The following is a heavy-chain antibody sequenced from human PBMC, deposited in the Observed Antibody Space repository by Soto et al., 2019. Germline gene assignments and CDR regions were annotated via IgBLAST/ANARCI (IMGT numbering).Heavy chain of an antibody. CDR1: GYTLTRYS. Sequence: GASVKVSCKASGYTLTRYSIHWVRQAPGQRLEWMGWINAGNGNTKFSQKFQGRVTITRDTSASTAYMELSSLRSEDTAVYYCAKSATVPAAIAYWGQGTLVTSPQ. CDR2: INAGNGNT. D-gene: IGHD2-2*02. V-gene: IGHV1-3*01. J-gene: IGHJ4*02. CDR3: AKSATVPAAIAY.